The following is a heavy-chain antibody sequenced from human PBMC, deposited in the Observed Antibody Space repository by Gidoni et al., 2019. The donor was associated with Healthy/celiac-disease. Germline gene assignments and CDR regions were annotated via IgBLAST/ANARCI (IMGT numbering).Heavy chain of an antibody. CDR2: LYYSGST. V-gene: IGHV4-59*08. Sequence: QVQLQESGPGLLKPSATLSLTCTVSGCSISSYYWSWIRQPPGKGLEWIGYLYYSGSTNYNPSLKSRVTISVDTSKNQFSLKLSSVTAADTAVYYCARQSYREDDAFDIWGQGTMVTVSS. CDR3: ARQSYREDDAFDI. J-gene: IGHJ3*02. D-gene: IGHD1-26*01. CDR1: GCSISSYY.